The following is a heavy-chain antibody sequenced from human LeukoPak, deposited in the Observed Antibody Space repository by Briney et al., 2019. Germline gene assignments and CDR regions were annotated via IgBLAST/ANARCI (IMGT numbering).Heavy chain of an antibody. J-gene: IGHJ5*02. CDR3: ARDPVRGDNWFDP. V-gene: IGHV6-1*01. CDR1: GDSVSSNSVT. CDR2: TYYRSTWYN. D-gene: IGHD1-1*01. Sequence: SQTLSLTCAISGDSVSSNSVTWNWIRQSLSRGLEWLGRTYYRSTWYNDYAVSVRGRITVNPDTSKNQFSLQLNSVTPEDTAVYYCARDPVRGDNWFDPWGQGTLVTVSS.